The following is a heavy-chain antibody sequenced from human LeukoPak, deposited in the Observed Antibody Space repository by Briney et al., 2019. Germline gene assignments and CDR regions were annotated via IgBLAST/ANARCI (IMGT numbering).Heavy chain of an antibody. Sequence: PGGSLRLSCAASGLTFSSYSMNWVRQAPGKGLEWVSSISSSSSYIYYADSVKGRFTISRDNAKNSLYLQMNSLRAEDTAVYYCARAAVTTMNAFDIWGQGTMVTVSS. CDR1: GLTFSSYS. CDR2: ISSSSSYI. CDR3: ARAAVTTMNAFDI. J-gene: IGHJ3*02. V-gene: IGHV3-21*01. D-gene: IGHD4-17*01.